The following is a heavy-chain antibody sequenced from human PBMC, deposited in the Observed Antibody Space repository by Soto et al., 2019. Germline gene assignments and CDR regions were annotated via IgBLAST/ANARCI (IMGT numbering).Heavy chain of an antibody. CDR3: ARGFGYSSGWYAGYYYYGMDV. CDR2: MNPNSGNT. CDR1: GYTFTSYD. Sequence: ASVKVSCKASGYTFTSYDINWVRQATGQGLEWMGWMNPNSGNTGYAQKFQGRVTMTRNTSISTAYMELSSLRSEDTAVYYCARGFGYSSGWYAGYYYYGMDVWDQGTTVTASS. D-gene: IGHD6-19*01. J-gene: IGHJ6*02. V-gene: IGHV1-8*01.